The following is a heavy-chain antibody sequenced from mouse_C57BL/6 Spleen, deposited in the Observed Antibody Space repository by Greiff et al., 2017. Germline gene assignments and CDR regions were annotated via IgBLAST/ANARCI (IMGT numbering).Heavy chain of an antibody. V-gene: IGHV5-17*01. J-gene: IGHJ2*01. CDR3: ARWGYDYDALFDY. CDR1: GFTFSDYG. Sequence: EVKLMESGGGLVKPGGSLKLSCAASGFTFSDYGMHWVRQAPEKGLEWVAYISSGSSTIYYADTVKGRFTISRDNAKNTLFLQMTSLRSEDTAMYYCARWGYDYDALFDYWGQGTTLTVSS. D-gene: IGHD2-4*01. CDR2: ISSGSSTI.